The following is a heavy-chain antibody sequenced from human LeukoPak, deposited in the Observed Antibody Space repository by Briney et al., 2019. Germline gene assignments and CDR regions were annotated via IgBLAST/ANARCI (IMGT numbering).Heavy chain of an antibody. J-gene: IGHJ4*02. D-gene: IGHD6-13*01. CDR3: VRGYRSSWYQVDY. V-gene: IGHV4-61*01. CDR2: IYYNGNT. CDR1: GGSVSSGSYF. Sequence: PSETLSLTCTVSGGSVSSGSYFWSWIRQPPGKGLEWIGFIYYNGNTNSSPSLKSRVTISVDTSKSQFSLKLTSVTAADTAVYYCVRGYRSSWYQVDYWGQGTLVTVSS.